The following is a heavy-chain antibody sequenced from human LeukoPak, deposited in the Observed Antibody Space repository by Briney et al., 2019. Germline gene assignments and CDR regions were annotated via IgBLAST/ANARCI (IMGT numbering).Heavy chain of an antibody. Sequence: SQTLSLTCTVSGGSISSGDYYWSWIRQPPGKGLEWIGYIYYSGSTNYNPSLKSRVTISVDTSKNQFSLKLSSVTAADTAVYYCARGLSYYDSSGYYPLWAFDIWGQGTMVTVSS. V-gene: IGHV4-61*08. CDR3: ARGLSYYDSSGYYPLWAFDI. CDR2: IYYSGST. J-gene: IGHJ3*02. CDR1: GGSISSGDYY. D-gene: IGHD3-22*01.